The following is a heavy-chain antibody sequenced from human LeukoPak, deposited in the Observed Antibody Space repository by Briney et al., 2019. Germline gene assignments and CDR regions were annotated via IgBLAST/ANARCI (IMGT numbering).Heavy chain of an antibody. CDR3: AKEAAWANYRCYFDS. D-gene: IGHD3-16*02. Sequence: GGSLRLSCAASRFTFSSYGMHWVRQAPGKGLEWVAYIQYDGSNEQYADSVKGRFSISRDSSKNILYLQMNSLRAEDTAVYYCAKEAAWANYRCYFDSWGQGTLVTVSS. J-gene: IGHJ4*02. V-gene: IGHV3-30*02. CDR2: IQYDGSNE. CDR1: RFTFSSYG.